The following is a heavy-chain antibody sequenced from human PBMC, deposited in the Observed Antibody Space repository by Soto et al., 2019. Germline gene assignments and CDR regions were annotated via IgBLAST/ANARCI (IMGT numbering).Heavy chain of an antibody. Sequence: SGGSLRLSCAASGFTLSPYWMHWVRQAPGKGLVWVSRIKSDGTIINYADSVKGRATISRDNARNTLYLQVGSLRAEDTALYYCARAALNGASYFDLWGQGTLVTVSS. D-gene: IGHD1-26*01. CDR2: IKSDGTII. V-gene: IGHV3-74*01. J-gene: IGHJ4*02. CDR3: ARAALNGASYFDL. CDR1: GFTLSPYW.